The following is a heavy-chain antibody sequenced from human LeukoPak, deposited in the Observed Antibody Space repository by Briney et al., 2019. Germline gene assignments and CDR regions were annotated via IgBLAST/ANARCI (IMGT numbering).Heavy chain of an antibody. CDR2: LSSSSSYI. Sequence: GGSLRLSCAASGFTFSRYSTNWVREAPGKGLEWVSSLSSSSSYIYYADSVKGRFTISRDNAKNSLYLQMNSLRAEDTAVYYSARIGGSGSLDYWGQGTLVTVSS. V-gene: IGHV3-21*01. D-gene: IGHD3-10*01. CDR3: ARIGGSGSLDY. J-gene: IGHJ4*02. CDR1: GFTFSRYS.